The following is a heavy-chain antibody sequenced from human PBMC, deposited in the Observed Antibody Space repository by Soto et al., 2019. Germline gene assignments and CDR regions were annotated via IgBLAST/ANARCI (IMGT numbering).Heavy chain of an antibody. CDR2: IIPIFGTA. CDR1: GGTFSSYA. D-gene: IGHD2-21*02. J-gene: IGHJ6*02. CDR3: ARAYCGGDCYPKSQSYYSYGMDV. Sequence: QVQLVQSGAEVKKPGSSVKVSCKASGGTFSSYAISWVRQAPGQGLEWMGGIIPIFGTANYVQKFQGRVTITADESTSTAYMELSSLRSEDPAVYYCARAYCGGDCYPKSQSYYSYGMDVWGQGTTVTVSS. V-gene: IGHV1-69*12.